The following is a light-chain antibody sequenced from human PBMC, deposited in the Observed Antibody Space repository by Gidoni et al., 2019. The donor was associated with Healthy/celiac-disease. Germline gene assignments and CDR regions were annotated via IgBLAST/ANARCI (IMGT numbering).Light chain of an antibody. CDR1: SSDVGGYND. CDR3: SSYTSSSTLVV. Sequence: QSALTQPPSVSVSPGQSITISCTGTSSDVGGYNDVSWYQHHPGKAPKLMIYDVSNRPSGVSNRFSGSKSGNTASLTISGLQAEDEADYYCSSYTSSSTLVVFCGGTKLTVL. J-gene: IGLJ2*01. V-gene: IGLV2-14*03. CDR2: DVS.